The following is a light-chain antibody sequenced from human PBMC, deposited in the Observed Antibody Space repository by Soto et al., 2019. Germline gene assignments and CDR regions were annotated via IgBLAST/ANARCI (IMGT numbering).Light chain of an antibody. CDR2: WAS. CDR1: QSVLYSSNNKNY. Sequence: DIVMTQSPDSLAVSLGERATINCKSSQSVLYSSNNKNYLAWYQQKPGQPPKLLMYWASTRESGLPDRFSGSGSGTDFTLTISSLQAEDVAVYYCQQYYSTPYTFGPGTKLEIK. J-gene: IGKJ2*01. V-gene: IGKV4-1*01. CDR3: QQYYSTPYT.